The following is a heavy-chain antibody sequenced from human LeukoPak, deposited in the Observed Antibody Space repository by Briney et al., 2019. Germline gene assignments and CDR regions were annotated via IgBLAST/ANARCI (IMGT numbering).Heavy chain of an antibody. CDR3: ARGNCSSTSCYTDLVDDY. V-gene: IGHV1-69*05. J-gene: IGHJ4*02. Sequence: SVKVSCKASGGTFSSYAISWVRQAPGQGLEWMGGFIPIFGTANYAQKFQGRVTITTDESTSTAYMELSSLRSEDTAVYYCARGNCSSTSCYTDLVDDYWGQGTLVTVSS. CDR2: FIPIFGTA. CDR1: GGTFSSYA. D-gene: IGHD2-2*02.